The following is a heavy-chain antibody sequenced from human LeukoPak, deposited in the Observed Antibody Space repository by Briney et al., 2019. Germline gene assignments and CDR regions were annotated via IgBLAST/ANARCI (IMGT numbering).Heavy chain of an antibody. CDR2: INPNSGGT. J-gene: IGHJ5*02. CDR3: ATVAYYYDSSGYGDNWFDP. D-gene: IGHD3-22*01. CDR1: GYTFTGYY. Sequence: GASVKVSCKASGYTFTGYYMHWVRQAPGQGLEWMGRINPNSGGTNYAQKFQGRVTMTRDTSISTAYMELSRLRSDDTSVYYCATVAYYYDSSGYGDNWFDPWGRGTLVTVSS. V-gene: IGHV1-2*06.